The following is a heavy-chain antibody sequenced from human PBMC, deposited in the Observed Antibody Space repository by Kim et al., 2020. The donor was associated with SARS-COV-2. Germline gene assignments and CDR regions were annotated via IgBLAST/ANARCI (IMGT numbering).Heavy chain of an antibody. Sequence: YYVDSVKGRFTISRDNAKNSLYLQMNSLRAEDTAVYYCARTDAGELLIDYWGQGTLVTVSS. J-gene: IGHJ4*02. D-gene: IGHD1-26*01. V-gene: IGHV3-7*01. CDR3: ARTDAGELLIDY.